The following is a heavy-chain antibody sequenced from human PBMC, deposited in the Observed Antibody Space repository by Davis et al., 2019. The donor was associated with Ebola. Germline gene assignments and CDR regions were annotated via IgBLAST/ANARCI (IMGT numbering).Heavy chain of an antibody. CDR3: AREEFITGTQGY. D-gene: IGHD1-7*01. V-gene: IGHV3-53*01. CDR2: VYSGGNT. Sequence: PGGSLRLSCAASGFTVSSEYMSWVRQAPGKGLEWVSVVYSGGNTYYADSVKGRFTISRDSSKNTLYLQMKSLRAGDTALYYCAREEFITGTQGYWGQGTLVTVSS. J-gene: IGHJ4*02. CDR1: GFTVSSEY.